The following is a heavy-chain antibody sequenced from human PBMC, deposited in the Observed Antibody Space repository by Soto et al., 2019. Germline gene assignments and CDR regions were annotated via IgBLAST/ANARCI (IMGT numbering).Heavy chain of an antibody. Sequence: GGSLRLSCAASGITFSGSAMHWVRQPSGKGLGWVGRIRSKANSYATAYAASVKGRFTISRDDSKNTAYLQMNSLKTEDTAVYYCTRQPRYYGMDVWGQGTTVTVSS. V-gene: IGHV3-73*01. CDR1: GITFSGSA. CDR2: IRSKANSYAT. J-gene: IGHJ6*02. CDR3: TRQPRYYGMDV.